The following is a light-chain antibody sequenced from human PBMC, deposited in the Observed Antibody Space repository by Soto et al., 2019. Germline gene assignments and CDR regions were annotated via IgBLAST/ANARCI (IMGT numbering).Light chain of an antibody. J-gene: IGKJ1*01. CDR3: QQYNNWTT. Sequence: EIVMTQSPATLSVSPGERATLSCRASQSVSSNLAWYQQKPGQAPRLLIYGASTRPTGIPARFSGSGSGTEFTLPLSSLQSEDFAVYYCQQYNNWTTFGQGTKV. V-gene: IGKV3-15*01. CDR1: QSVSSN. CDR2: GAS.